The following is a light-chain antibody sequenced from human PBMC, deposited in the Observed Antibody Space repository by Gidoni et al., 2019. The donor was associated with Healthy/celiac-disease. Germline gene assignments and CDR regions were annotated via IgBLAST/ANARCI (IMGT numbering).Light chain of an antibody. Sequence: DIQMTQPPSSRSASVGDRVTITCRASQSISSYLNWYQQKPGKAPKLLIYAASSLQSGVPSRFSGSGSGTDFTLTISSLQPEDFATYYCQQSYSTPPITVGQGTRLEIK. J-gene: IGKJ5*01. CDR1: QSISSY. CDR3: QQSYSTPPIT. CDR2: AAS. V-gene: IGKV1-39*01.